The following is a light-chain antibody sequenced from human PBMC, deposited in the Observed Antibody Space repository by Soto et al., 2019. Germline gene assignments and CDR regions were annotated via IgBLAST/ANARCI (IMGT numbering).Light chain of an antibody. CDR1: QSISSW. Sequence: DIQMTQSPSTLSASVGDRVTITCRASQSISSWLAWYQQKPGKAPKLLIYDASSLKSGVPSGFSGSGSGTEFTLTINSLQPDDFATYYCQQYDSYPYTFGQGTKWISN. V-gene: IGKV1-5*01. CDR2: DAS. CDR3: QQYDSYPYT. J-gene: IGKJ2*01.